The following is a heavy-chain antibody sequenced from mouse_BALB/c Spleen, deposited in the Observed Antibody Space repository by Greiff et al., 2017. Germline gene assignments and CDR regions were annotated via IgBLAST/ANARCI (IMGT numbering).Heavy chain of an antibody. CDR3: ARERGNYPYYFDY. J-gene: IGHJ2*01. CDR1: GFTFSDYG. V-gene: IGHV5-15*02. Sequence: EVNLVESGGGLVQPGGSRKLSCAASGFTFSDYGMAWVRQAPGKGPEWVAFISNLAYSIYYADTVTGRFTISRENAKNTLYLEMSSLRSEDTAMYYCARERGNYPYYFDYWGQGTTLTVSS. D-gene: IGHD2-1*01. CDR2: ISNLAYSI.